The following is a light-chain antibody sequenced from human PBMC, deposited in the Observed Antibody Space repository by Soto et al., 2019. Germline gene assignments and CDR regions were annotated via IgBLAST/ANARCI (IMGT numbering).Light chain of an antibody. V-gene: IGLV1-40*01. CDR2: GNS. CDR1: SSNIGAGYD. Sequence: QSVLTQPPSVSGAPGQRVTISCTGSSSNIGAGYDGHWYQQLPGTAPKLLIYGNSNRPSGVPDRFSGSKSGTSASLAITGLQAEDEADYYCQSYDSSLSAGVFGGGTKVTVL. CDR3: QSYDSSLSAGV. J-gene: IGLJ3*02.